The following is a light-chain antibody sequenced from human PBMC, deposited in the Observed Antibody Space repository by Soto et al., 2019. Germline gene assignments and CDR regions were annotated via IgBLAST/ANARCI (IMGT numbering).Light chain of an antibody. CDR2: GAS. J-gene: IGKJ1*01. CDR1: QSVSSSY. Sequence: TLSLSPAYIAPLPCRAGQSVSSSYLAWYQQKPGQAPRLLIYGASRRATGIPDRFSGSGSGSDFTRTISRLEPEDFAVYSCHQYGTFGQGTKVDIK. CDR3: HQYGT. V-gene: IGKV3-20*01.